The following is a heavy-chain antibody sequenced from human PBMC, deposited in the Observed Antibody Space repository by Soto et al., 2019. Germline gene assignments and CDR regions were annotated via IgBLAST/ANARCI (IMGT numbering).Heavy chain of an antibody. CDR2: IKSKIAGGTT. Sequence: EVQLVESGGGLVKAGGSLRLSCAASGFTFSNGWMSWVRQAPGKGLECVGRIKSKIAGGTTDYSAPLKGRFKIPRDDSKYTLYLQINRLIREDTAVYYCTTDSTHTFCAGGPCYSVQPKIHDSWGQGTLVTVSS. V-gene: IGHV3-15*01. CDR3: TTDSTHTFCAGGPCYSVQPKIHDS. CDR1: GFTFSNGW. D-gene: IGHD2-15*01. J-gene: IGHJ4*02.